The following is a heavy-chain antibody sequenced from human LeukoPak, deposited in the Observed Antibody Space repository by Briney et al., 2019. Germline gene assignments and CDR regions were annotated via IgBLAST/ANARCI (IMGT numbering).Heavy chain of an antibody. J-gene: IGHJ6*03. CDR1: GGTFSSYA. CDR2: ITPIFGTA. CDR3: ASHVDIVATTHPVVTAHRPYYYYMDV. Sequence: SVKVSCKASGGTFSSYAISWVRQAPGQGLEWMGGITPIFGTANYAQKFQGRVTITTDESTSTAYMELSSLRSEDTAVYYCASHVDIVATTHPVVTAHRPYYYYMDVWGKGTTVTVSS. V-gene: IGHV1-69*05. D-gene: IGHD5-12*01.